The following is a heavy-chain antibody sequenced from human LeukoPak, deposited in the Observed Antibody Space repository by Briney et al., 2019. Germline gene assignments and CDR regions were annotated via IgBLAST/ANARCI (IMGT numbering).Heavy chain of an antibody. CDR3: AKEGDYSYGSEYYFDY. Sequence: GGSLRLSCAASGFTFSSYAMSWVRQAPGKGLEWVSAISGSGGSTYYADSVKGRFTISRDNSKNTLYLQMNSLRAEDTAVYYCAKEGDYSYGSEYYFDYWGQETLVTVSS. J-gene: IGHJ4*02. V-gene: IGHV3-23*01. D-gene: IGHD5-18*01. CDR1: GFTFSSYA. CDR2: ISGSGGST.